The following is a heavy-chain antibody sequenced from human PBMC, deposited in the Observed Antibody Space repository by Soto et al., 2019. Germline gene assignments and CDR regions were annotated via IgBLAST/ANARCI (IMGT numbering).Heavy chain of an antibody. CDR1: GFTFRSYS. D-gene: IGHD6-6*01. J-gene: IGHJ5*02. Sequence: LRLSCAASGFTFRSYSMNWVRQAPGKGLEWVSSISSSSSYIYYADSVKGRFTISRDNAKNSLYLQMSSLRAEDTAVYYCARGTSSIAARPGWFDPWGQGTLVTVSS. V-gene: IGHV3-21*01. CDR2: ISSSSSYI. CDR3: ARGTSSIAARPGWFDP.